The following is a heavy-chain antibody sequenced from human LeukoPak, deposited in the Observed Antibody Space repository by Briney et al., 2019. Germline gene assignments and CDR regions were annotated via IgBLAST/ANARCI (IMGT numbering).Heavy chain of an antibody. CDR1: GYTFTSYY. D-gene: IGHD6-13*01. J-gene: IGHJ5*02. CDR2: INPSGGST. V-gene: IGHV1-46*01. CDR3: ARDRGSSSWYH. Sequence: ASVKVSCKASGYTFTSYYMHWVRQAPGQGLEWMGIINPSGGSTGYAQKFQGRVTMTRDMSTSTVYMELNSLRAEDTAVYYCARDRGSSSWYHWGQGTLVTVSS.